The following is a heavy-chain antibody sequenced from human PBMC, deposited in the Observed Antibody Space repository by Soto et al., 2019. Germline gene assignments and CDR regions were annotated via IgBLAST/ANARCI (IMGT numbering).Heavy chain of an antibody. Sequence: GGSLRLSCAASGFTFSNAWMSWVRQAPGKGLEWVGRIKSKTDGGTTDYAAPVKGRFTISRDDSKTTLYLQMNSLQTEDTAMYYCTTLGHYYDSSPLDVRAQRTTVTVSS. J-gene: IGHJ6*02. CDR1: GFTFSNAW. D-gene: IGHD3-22*01. CDR3: TTLGHYYDSSPLDV. CDR2: IKSKTDGGTT. V-gene: IGHV3-15*01.